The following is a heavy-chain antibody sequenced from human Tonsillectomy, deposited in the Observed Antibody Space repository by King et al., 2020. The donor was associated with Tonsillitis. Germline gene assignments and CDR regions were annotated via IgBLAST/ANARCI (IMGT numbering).Heavy chain of an antibody. CDR1: GGTFSSYA. V-gene: IGHV1-69*12. J-gene: IGHJ4*02. Sequence: QLVQSGAEVKKPGSSVKVSCKASGGTFSSYAISWVRQAPGQGLEWMGGIIPILGTANYAQKFKGRVTITADESTSTAYMELSSLRSEDTAVYYCAREEFTRCSSTSCPLDYWGQGTLVTVSS. D-gene: IGHD2-2*01. CDR3: AREEFTRCSSTSCPLDY. CDR2: IIPILGTA.